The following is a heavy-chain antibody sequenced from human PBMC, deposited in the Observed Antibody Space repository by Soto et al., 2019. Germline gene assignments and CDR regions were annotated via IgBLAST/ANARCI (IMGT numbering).Heavy chain of an antibody. CDR2: IIPIFGTA. D-gene: IGHD3-3*01. Sequence: GASVKVACKASGGTFSSYAISWVRQAPGQGLEWMGGIIPIFGTANYAQKFQGRVTITADESTSTAYMELSSLRSEDTAVYYCARGSSFWSGYHNDYWGQGTLVTVSS. J-gene: IGHJ4*02. V-gene: IGHV1-69*13. CDR1: GGTFSSYA. CDR3: ARGSSFWSGYHNDY.